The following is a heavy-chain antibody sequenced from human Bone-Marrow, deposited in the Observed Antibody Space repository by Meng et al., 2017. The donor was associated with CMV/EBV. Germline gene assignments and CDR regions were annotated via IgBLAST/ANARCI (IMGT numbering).Heavy chain of an antibody. Sequence: LSLTCAASGFTFDDYAMHWVRQAPGKGLEWVSGISWNSGSIGYADSVKGRFTISRDNAKNSLYLQMNSLRAEDTALYYCAKDNYYDSSGYYDYWGQGTLVTVSS. V-gene: IGHV3-9*01. CDR2: ISWNSGSI. J-gene: IGHJ4*02. CDR3: AKDNYYDSSGYYDY. CDR1: GFTFDDYA. D-gene: IGHD3-22*01.